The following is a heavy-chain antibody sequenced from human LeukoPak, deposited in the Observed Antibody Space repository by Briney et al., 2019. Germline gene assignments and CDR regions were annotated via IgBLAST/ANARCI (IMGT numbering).Heavy chain of an antibody. CDR3: ARANYDFWSGYPDY. V-gene: IGHV3-21*01. Sequence: GGSLRLSCAASGFTFRNYAMTWARQAPGKGLEWVSSISSSSSYIYYADSVKGRFTISRDNAKNSLYLQMNSLRAEDTAVYYCARANYDFWSGYPDYWGQGTLVTVSS. CDR2: ISSSSSYI. CDR1: GFTFRNYA. D-gene: IGHD3-3*01. J-gene: IGHJ4*02.